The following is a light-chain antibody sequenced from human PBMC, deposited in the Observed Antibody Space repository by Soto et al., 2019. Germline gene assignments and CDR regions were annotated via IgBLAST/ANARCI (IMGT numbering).Light chain of an antibody. CDR2: AAS. V-gene: IGKV1-9*01. CDR3: QPLNSYPKYT. CDR1: QVISTS. Sequence: DIQLTQSPSFLSPSIGESVTITCRASQVISTSLAWYQVKPGKAPKLLIYAASTLESGVPSRFSATVSGTEFSLTITSLQPEDFATYYCQPLNSYPKYTFGQGPKLEIK. J-gene: IGKJ2*01.